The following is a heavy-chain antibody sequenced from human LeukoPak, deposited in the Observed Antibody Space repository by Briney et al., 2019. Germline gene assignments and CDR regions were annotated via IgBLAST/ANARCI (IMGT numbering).Heavy chain of an antibody. CDR1: GFTFSSYS. D-gene: IGHD5-18*01. CDR3: ARDRGYSYVAFDI. J-gene: IGHJ3*02. CDR2: ISSSSYI. V-gene: IGHV3-21*01. Sequence: GGSLRLSCAASGFTFSSYSMNWVRQAPGKGLEWVSSISSSSYIYYADSVKGRFTISRDNAKNSLYLQMNSLRAEDTAVYYCARDRGYSYVAFDIWGQGTMVTVSS.